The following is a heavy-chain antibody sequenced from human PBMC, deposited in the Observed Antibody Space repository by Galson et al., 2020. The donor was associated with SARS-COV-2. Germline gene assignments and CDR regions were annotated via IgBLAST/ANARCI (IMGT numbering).Heavy chain of an antibody. D-gene: IGHD2-2*01. V-gene: IGHV3-21*01. Sequence: GESLKISCVVSGFTFSHHCMSWVRQAPGKGLEWVSSISGFSSYIYYSDSVKGRFTISRDNAKNSLYLQMNSLRAEDTALYYCARDLWGTSTLYKGDFYFGVDVLGHGTTVIVSS. CDR1: GFTFSHHC. J-gene: IGHJ6*02. CDR2: ISGFSSYI. CDR3: ARDLWGTSTLYKGDFYFGVDV.